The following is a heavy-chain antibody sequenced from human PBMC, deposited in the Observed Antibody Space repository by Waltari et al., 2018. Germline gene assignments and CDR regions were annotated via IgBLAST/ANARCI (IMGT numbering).Heavy chain of an antibody. D-gene: IGHD2-8*02. CDR3: ARETVLVEPCTELDY. Sequence: VQLVESGGNLFQPGGSLSLSCAASGFTFRGYWFPLVRQAPGKGLVWVSRINGDASSTSYAASVKGRFTISRDNAKNTLYLQMNSLRVEDTAVYYCARETVLVEPCTELDYWGLGTLVSVSS. J-gene: IGHJ4*02. CDR2: INGDASST. V-gene: IGHV3-74*01. CDR1: GFTFRGYW.